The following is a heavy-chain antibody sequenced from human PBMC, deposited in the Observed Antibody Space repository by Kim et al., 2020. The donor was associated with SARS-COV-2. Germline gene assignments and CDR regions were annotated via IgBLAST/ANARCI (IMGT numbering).Heavy chain of an antibody. CDR2: IYQSGST. Sequence: SETLSLTCTVSGYSISSGYYWGWVRQSPGKGLEWIASIYQSGSTYYNPSLRSRVTISVDTSRNQFSLKVRSVTAADTAMYYCTRGLQSDYYYYAMDVWGQGTTVTVSS. D-gene: IGHD4-4*01. V-gene: IGHV4-38-2*02. J-gene: IGHJ6*02. CDR3: TRGLQSDYYYYAMDV. CDR1: GYSISSGYY.